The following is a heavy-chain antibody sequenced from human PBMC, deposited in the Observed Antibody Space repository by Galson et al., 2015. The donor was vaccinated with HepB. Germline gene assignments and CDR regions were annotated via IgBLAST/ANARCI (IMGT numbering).Heavy chain of an antibody. CDR3: ARELGIGPLARPREYYYYYMDV. V-gene: IGHV6-1*01. Sequence: CAISGDSVSSNSAAWNWIRQSPSRGLEWLGRTYYRSKWYNDYAVSVKSRITINPDTSKNQFSLQLNSVPPEDTAVYYCARELGIGPLARPREYYYYYMDVWGKGTTVTVSS. D-gene: IGHD7-27*01. CDR2: TYYRSKWYN. CDR1: GDSVSSNSAA. J-gene: IGHJ6*03.